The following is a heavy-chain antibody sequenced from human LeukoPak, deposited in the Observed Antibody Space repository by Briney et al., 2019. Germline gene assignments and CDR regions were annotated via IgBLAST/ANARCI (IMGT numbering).Heavy chain of an antibody. CDR2: ISNSGNYI. CDR3: ARVGSSSFRVFDL. V-gene: IGHV3-21*01. J-gene: IGHJ3*01. Sequence: GGSLRLSCAASGFTFSSYNINWVRQAPGKGLEWVSSISNSGNYIYYADSVKGRFTISRDNAKNSLYLQMNSLRAKDTALYYCARVGSSSFRVFDLWGQGTMVTVSS. CDR1: GFTFSSYN. D-gene: IGHD6-13*01.